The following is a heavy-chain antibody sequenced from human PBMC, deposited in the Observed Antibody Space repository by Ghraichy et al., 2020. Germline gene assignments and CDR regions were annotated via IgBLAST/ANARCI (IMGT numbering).Heavy chain of an antibody. CDR2: IYHSGST. J-gene: IGHJ5*02. Sequence: SETLSLTCAVSGYSISSGYYWGWIRQPPGKGLEWIGSIYHSGSTYYNPSLKSRVTISVDTSKNQFSLKLSSVTAADTAVYYCARNGRDQNWFDPWGQGTLVTVSS. CDR1: GYSISSGYY. V-gene: IGHV4-38-2*01. CDR3: ARNGRDQNWFDP. D-gene: IGHD3-10*02.